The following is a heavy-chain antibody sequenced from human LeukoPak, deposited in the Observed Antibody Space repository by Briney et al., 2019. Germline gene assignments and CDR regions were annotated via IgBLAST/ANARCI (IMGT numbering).Heavy chain of an antibody. V-gene: IGHV3-74*01. CDR1: GFTFNRYW. CDR2: SHNDGNSV. CDR3: VRHNYGYDY. J-gene: IGHJ4*02. Sequence: GGSLRLSCAASGFTFNRYWMHWVRQVPGKEVVWVSLSHNDGNSVSYADSVKGRFTVSRDNAKNTLYLQMNRLRPEDTAVYYCVRHNYGYDYWGQGTLVTVSS. D-gene: IGHD3-10*01.